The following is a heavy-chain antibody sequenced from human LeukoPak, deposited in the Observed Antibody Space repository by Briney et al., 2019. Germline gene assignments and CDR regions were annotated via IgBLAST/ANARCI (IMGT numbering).Heavy chain of an antibody. Sequence: ETLSLTCTVSGGSISSYYWSWIRQPAGKGLEWIGRIYTSGSTNYNTSLKSRVTMSVDTSKNQFSLKLSSVTAADTAVYYCARDITSVAGHYYYGTDVWGQGTTVTVSS. CDR2: IYTSGST. CDR1: GGSISSYY. D-gene: IGHD3-10*01. V-gene: IGHV4-4*07. J-gene: IGHJ6*02. CDR3: ARDITSVAGHYYYGTDV.